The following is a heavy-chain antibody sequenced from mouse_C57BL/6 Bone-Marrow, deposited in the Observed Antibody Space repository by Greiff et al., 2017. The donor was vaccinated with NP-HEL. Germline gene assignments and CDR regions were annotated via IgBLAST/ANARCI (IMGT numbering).Heavy chain of an antibody. V-gene: IGHV1-26*01. CDR2: INPNNGGT. J-gene: IGHJ4*01. D-gene: IGHD1-1*01. CDR3: AREGGTTVVGCAMDY. Sequence: EVQLQQSGPELVKPGASVKISCKASGYTFTDYYMNWVKQSPGKSLEWIGDINPNNGGTSYNQKFKGKATLTVDKSSSTAYMELRSLTSEDSAVYYGAREGGTTVVGCAMDYWGQGTSVTVSS. CDR1: GYTFTDYY.